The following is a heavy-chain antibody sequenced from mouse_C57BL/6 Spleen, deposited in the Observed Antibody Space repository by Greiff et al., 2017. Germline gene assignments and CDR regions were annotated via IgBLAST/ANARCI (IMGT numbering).Heavy chain of an antibody. D-gene: IGHD1-1*01. CDR1: GFNIKDYY. J-gene: IGHJ2*01. CDR2: IDPEDGDT. Sequence: EVQLQQSGAELVRPGASVKLSCTASGFNIKDYYMHWVKQRPEPGLEWIGRIDPEDGDTEYAPKFPGKATMTADTSSTTAYLQLSSLTSEDTAVYYCTTFTTVVAPLFDYWGQGTTLTVSS. CDR3: TTFTTVVAPLFDY. V-gene: IGHV14-1*01.